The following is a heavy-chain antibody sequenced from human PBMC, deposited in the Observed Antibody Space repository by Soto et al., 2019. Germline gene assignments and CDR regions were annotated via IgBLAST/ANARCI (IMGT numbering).Heavy chain of an antibody. CDR1: GFSFSHYA. J-gene: IGHJ5*02. CDR3: VSPHSESSNAFDL. CDR2: ISYDGENQ. Sequence: SLRLSCAASGFSFSHYAMHWVRQPPGKGLEWVALISYDGENQYFTDSVRGLFTISRDNSKTAVYLEMNDLRLDDTATYYCVSPHSESSNAFDLWGQGTLVTVSS. D-gene: IGHD2-21*01. V-gene: IGHV3-30*04.